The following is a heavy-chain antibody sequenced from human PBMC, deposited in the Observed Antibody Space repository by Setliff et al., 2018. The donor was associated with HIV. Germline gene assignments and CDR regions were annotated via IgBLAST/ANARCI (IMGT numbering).Heavy chain of an antibody. V-gene: IGHV4-28*03. J-gene: IGHJ6*03. CDR3: TRGRKRDGYNFYYYYMDV. D-gene: IGHD5-12*01. CDR1: GYSITNNNY. Sequence: PSETLSLTCTVSGYSITNNNYWGWVRQPPGKGLEWIGYIYYSGSTYYNPSLKSRVTMSVDTSKNQFSLKLSSVTAVDTAVYYCTRGRKRDGYNFYYYYMDVWDKGTTVTVSS. CDR2: IYYSGST.